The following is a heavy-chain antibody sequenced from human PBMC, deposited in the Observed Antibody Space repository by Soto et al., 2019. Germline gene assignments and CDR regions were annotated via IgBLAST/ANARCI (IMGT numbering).Heavy chain of an antibody. CDR3: TTESDDYWSGTIEGAFDI. V-gene: IGHV3-15*01. CDR1: GFTFSNAW. J-gene: IGHJ3*02. CDR2: IKSKTDGGTT. Sequence: GGSLRLSCAASGFTFSNAWMSWVRQAPGKGLEWVGRIKSKTDGGTTDYAASEKDRITHSRDDSKNTLYLQMTSLKAEDPAVYYCTTESDDYWSGTIEGAFDIWGQGTMVTVSS. D-gene: IGHD3-3*01.